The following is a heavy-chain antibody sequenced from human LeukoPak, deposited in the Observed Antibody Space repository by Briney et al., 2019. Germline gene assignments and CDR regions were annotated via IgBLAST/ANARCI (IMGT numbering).Heavy chain of an antibody. CDR2: FYYSGST. CDR1: GGSISSYC. J-gene: IGHJ5*02. V-gene: IGHV4-59*08. D-gene: IGHD3-22*01. CDR3: ARPYYYDSRIDP. Sequence: SETLSLTCTVSGGSISSYCWSWIRQPPGKGLEWIGYFYYSGSTYYNPSLKSRVTISLDTSKNQFSLKLSSVTAADTAVYYCARPYYYDSRIDPWGQGTLVTVSS.